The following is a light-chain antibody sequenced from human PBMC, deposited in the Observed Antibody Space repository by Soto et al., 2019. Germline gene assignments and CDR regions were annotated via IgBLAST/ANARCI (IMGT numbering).Light chain of an antibody. CDR2: DAS. V-gene: IGKV3-11*01. J-gene: IGKJ5*01. CDR1: QSVSNH. CDR3: QKSGT. Sequence: EIVLTQSPATLSLSPGERATLSCRASQSVSNHLGWNQQKPGQAPRLLIYDASNRATAIPARFSGSGSGTDFTLTISSLEPEEFAVYYCQKSGTFGQGTRLEIK.